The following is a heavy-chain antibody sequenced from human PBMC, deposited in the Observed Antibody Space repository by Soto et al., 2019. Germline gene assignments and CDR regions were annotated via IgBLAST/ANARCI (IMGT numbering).Heavy chain of an antibody. V-gene: IGHV4-34*01. J-gene: IGHJ4*02. CDR2: INHSGST. Sequence: SETLSLTCAVYGGSFSGYYWSWIRQPPGKGLEWIGEINHSGSTNYNPSLKSRVTISVDTSKNQFSLKLSSVTAADTAVYYCARGGMITFGGVIAFFDYWGQGTLVTVSS. CDR1: GGSFSGYY. CDR3: ARGGMITFGGVIAFFDY. D-gene: IGHD3-16*02.